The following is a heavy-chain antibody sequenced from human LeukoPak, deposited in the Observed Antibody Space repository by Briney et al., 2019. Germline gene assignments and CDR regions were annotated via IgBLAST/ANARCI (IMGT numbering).Heavy chain of an antibody. CDR1: GYTFTGYY. D-gene: IGHD5-12*01. V-gene: IGHV1-2*02. CDR2: INPNSGGT. Sequence: ASVKVSCKASGYTFTGYYMHWVRQAPGQGLEWMRWINPNSGGTNYAQKFQGRVTMTRDTSISTAYMELSSLTSEDTAVYYCARDNIYEGGYGLGGPNYFDYWGQGTLVTVSS. J-gene: IGHJ4*02. CDR3: ARDNIYEGGYGLGGPNYFDY.